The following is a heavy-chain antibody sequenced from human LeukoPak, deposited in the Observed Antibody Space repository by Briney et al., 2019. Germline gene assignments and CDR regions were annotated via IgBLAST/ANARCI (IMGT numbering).Heavy chain of an antibody. Sequence: ASVKVSCKASGYTFTSYGISWVRQAPGQGLEWMGWISAYNGNTNYAQKLQGRVTMTTDTSTSTAYMELRSLRSDDTAVCYCARTPRGISYCSGGSCYFDYWGQGTLVAVSS. CDR3: ARTPRGISYCSGGSCYFDY. D-gene: IGHD2-15*01. CDR2: ISAYNGNT. CDR1: GYTFTSYG. J-gene: IGHJ4*02. V-gene: IGHV1-18*01.